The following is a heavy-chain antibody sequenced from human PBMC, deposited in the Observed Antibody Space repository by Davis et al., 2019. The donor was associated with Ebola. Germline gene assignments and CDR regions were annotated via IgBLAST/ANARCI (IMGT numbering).Heavy chain of an antibody. Sequence: GESLNISCAASGFTFSSYDMHWVRQATGKGLEWVSAIGAAGDTYYPGSVKGRFTISRENAKNSLYLQMNSLRAGDTAVYYCARAHFGRSSFGYWGQGTLVTVSS. V-gene: IGHV3-13*01. CDR1: GFTFSSYD. CDR3: ARAHFGRSSFGY. D-gene: IGHD6-6*01. CDR2: IGAAGDT. J-gene: IGHJ4*02.